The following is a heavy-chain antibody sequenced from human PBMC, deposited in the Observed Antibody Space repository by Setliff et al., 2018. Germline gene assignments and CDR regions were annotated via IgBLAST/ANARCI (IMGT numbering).Heavy chain of an antibody. J-gene: IGHJ3*01. CDR2: IYYSGST. CDR1: GGSISSYY. V-gene: IGHV4-59*01. CDR3: ARGNNWEPDAFDV. Sequence: PSETLSLTCTVSGGSISSYYWSWIRQPPGKGLEWIAYIYYSGSTNYNPSLKSRVTISVDTSKNQFSLKLSSVTAADTAVYYCARGNNWEPDAFDVWGQGTMVTVSS. D-gene: IGHD1-20*01.